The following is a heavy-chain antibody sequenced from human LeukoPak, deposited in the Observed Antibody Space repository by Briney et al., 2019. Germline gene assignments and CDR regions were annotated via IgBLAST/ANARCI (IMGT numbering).Heavy chain of an antibody. J-gene: IGHJ4*02. Sequence: PGGSLRLSCAASGFTFSSYAMSWVRQAPGKGLEWVSAISGSGGSTYYADSVKGRFTISRDNAKNTLYLQMNSLRAEDTAVYYCARIPSCSSTNCQDYWGQGTLVTVSS. V-gene: IGHV3-23*01. D-gene: IGHD2-2*01. CDR3: ARIPSCSSTNCQDY. CDR1: GFTFSSYA. CDR2: ISGSGGST.